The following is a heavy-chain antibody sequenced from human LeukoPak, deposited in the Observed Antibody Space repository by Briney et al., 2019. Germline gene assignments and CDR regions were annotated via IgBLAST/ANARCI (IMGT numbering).Heavy chain of an antibody. J-gene: IGHJ6*02. D-gene: IGHD6-13*01. V-gene: IGHV3-48*03. CDR3: ARVGYSSSWFKNYYYYGMDV. Sequence: PGGSLRLSCAVPGFTFSSYEMNWVREAPGKGLEWGSYISSSGSTIYYADSVKGRFTISRDNAKNSLYLQMNSLRAEDTAVYYCARVGYSSSWFKNYYYYGMDVWGQGTTVTVSS. CDR1: GFTFSSYE. CDR2: ISSSGSTI.